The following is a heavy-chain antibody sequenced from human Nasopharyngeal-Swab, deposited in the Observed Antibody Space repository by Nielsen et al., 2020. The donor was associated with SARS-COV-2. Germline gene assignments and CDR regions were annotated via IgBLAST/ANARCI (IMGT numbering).Heavy chain of an antibody. D-gene: IGHD6-13*01. J-gene: IGHJ6*02. V-gene: IGHV3-23*01. CDR2: INGVGVST. CDR3: AKALLSSSWVHYDYYGLDV. Sequence: GSSLKISCVASGFIFNNYAMTWVRQAPGKGLQWVSAINGVGVSTYYADSVKGRFTISRDNSTNTMYLQMNSLRAEDTALYYCAKALLSSSWVHYDYYGLDVWGQGTTVTVSS. CDR1: GFIFNNYA.